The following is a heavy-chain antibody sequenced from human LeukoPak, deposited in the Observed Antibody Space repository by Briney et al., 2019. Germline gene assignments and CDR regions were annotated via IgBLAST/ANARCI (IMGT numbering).Heavy chain of an antibody. Sequence: SQTLSLTCTVSGGSISSGGYYWSWIRQHPGKGLEWIGYIYYSGSTYYNPSLKSRVTISVDTSKNQFSLKLSSVTAADTAVYYCARDSYGSGSLDYWGQGTLVTVSS. CDR3: ARDSYGSGSLDY. CDR2: IYYSGST. J-gene: IGHJ4*02. D-gene: IGHD3-10*01. V-gene: IGHV4-31*03. CDR1: GGSISSGGYY.